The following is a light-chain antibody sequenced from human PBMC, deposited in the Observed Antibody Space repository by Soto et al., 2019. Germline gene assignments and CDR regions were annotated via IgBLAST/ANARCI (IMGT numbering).Light chain of an antibody. CDR2: DVS. CDR1: SSDFGGYNY. J-gene: IGLJ1*01. Sequence: QSALTQPRSVSGSPGQSVTISCTGTSSDFGGYNYVSWYQHHPGKAPKLMIYDVSERPSGVPDRFSGSKSGNTASLTISSLQAEDEADYYCCSYAGTFDVFGTGTKVTVL. V-gene: IGLV2-11*01. CDR3: CSYAGTFDV.